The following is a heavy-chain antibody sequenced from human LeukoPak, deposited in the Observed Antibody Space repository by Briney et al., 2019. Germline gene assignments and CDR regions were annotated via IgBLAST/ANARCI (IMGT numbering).Heavy chain of an antibody. CDR2: INAGNGNI. D-gene: IGHD3-10*01. CDR1: GYTLTSYA. J-gene: IGHJ6*02. CDR3: ARTPGDENGMDV. V-gene: IGHV1-3*01. Sequence: ASVKVSCKASGYTLTSYAMHWVRQAPAQRLEWMGWINAGNGNIKYSQKFQGRVTITRDPSASTAYMELSSLRSEDTAVYYCARTPGDENGMDVWGQGTTVTVSS.